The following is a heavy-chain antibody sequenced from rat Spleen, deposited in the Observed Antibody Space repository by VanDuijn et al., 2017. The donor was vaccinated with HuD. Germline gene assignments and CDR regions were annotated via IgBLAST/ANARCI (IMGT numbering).Heavy chain of an antibody. CDR3: SRGDGSWDY. V-gene: IGHV5S23*01. D-gene: IGHD5-1*01. Sequence: EVQLVESGGGLVQPGRSLKLSCTASGFTFSDYNMAWVRQAPGKGLEWVSSISSDGVNTYYPDSVKGRFTISRDNAKSTLYLQMNSLRSEDTATYYCSRGDGSWDYWGQGVMVTVSS. J-gene: IGHJ2*01. CDR2: ISSDGVNT. CDR1: GFTFSDYN.